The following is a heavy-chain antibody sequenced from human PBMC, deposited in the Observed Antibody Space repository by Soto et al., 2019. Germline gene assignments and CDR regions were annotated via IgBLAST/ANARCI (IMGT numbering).Heavy chain of an antibody. CDR3: ARGGEDCSGGSCYLWFDP. CDR2: MNPNSGNT. J-gene: IGHJ5*02. V-gene: IGHV1-8*01. D-gene: IGHD2-15*01. CDR1: GYTFTSYD. Sequence: QVQLVQSGAEVKKPGASVKVSCKASGYTFTSYDINWVRQATGQGLEWMGWMNPNSGNTGYAQKFQGRVTMTRITSISTAYMDLSSLRSEDTAVYYCARGGEDCSGGSCYLWFDPWGQGTLVTVSS.